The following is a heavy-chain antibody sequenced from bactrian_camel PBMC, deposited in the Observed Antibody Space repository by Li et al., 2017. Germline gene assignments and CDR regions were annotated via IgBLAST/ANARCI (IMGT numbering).Heavy chain of an antibody. CDR1: GFTFSTVA. J-gene: IGHJ4*01. Sequence: VQLVESGGGLVQPGGSVRLSCVASGFTFSTVAMTWVRQAPGKGLEWVSAINPSGVHTNYADSVKGRFTISKDVAKNTVYLQMNGLKPEDTAMYYCAASMYNICSGSELGRRIRHWGQGTQVTVS. CDR3: AASMYNICSGSELGRRIRH. CDR2: INPSGVHT. V-gene: IGHV3S40*01. D-gene: IGHD7*01.